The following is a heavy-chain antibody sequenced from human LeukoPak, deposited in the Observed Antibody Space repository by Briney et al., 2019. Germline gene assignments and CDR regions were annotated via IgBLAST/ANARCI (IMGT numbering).Heavy chain of an antibody. D-gene: IGHD1-14*01. J-gene: IGHJ4*02. Sequence: SETLSLTCTVSGGSISSSSYHWGWIRQPPGKGLEWIGSIYYSGSTYYNPSLKSRVTISVDTSKNQFSLKLISVTAADTAMYYCARSFSDRFYFEHWGQGALVTVSS. CDR2: IYYSGST. CDR3: ARSFSDRFYFEH. CDR1: GGSISSSSYH. V-gene: IGHV4-39*01.